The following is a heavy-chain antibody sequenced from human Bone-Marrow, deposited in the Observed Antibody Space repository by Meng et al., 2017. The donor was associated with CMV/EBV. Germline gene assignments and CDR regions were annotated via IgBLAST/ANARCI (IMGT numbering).Heavy chain of an antibody. Sequence: SETLSLSCAVYGGSFSGYYWSWIRQHPGKGLEWIGEINHSGSTNYNPSLKSRVTISVDTSKNQFSLKLSSVTAADTAVYYCARGLNDFWSGYYVDYWRQGTLVTVSS. CDR2: INHSGST. V-gene: IGHV4-34*01. J-gene: IGHJ4*02. D-gene: IGHD3-3*01. CDR1: GGSFSGYY. CDR3: ARGLNDFWSGYYVDY.